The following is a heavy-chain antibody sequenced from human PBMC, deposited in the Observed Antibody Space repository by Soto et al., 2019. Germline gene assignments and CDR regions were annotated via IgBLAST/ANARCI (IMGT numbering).Heavy chain of an antibody. CDR2: TYYKSKWFN. V-gene: IGHV6-1*01. J-gene: IGHJ6*03. D-gene: IGHD5-12*01. CDR3: ARGSWDDVSGHYYMDV. Sequence: QVQLQLSGPGLMEPSQTLSLTCAISGDSVSSNSAGWNWVRQTPSRCLEWLGRTYYKSKWFNNYAVSVKSRITINPDTSQNQFSLHLDSVPPEDTAVYFCARGSWDDVSGHYYMDVWGKGTTVTVSS. CDR1: GDSVSSNSAG.